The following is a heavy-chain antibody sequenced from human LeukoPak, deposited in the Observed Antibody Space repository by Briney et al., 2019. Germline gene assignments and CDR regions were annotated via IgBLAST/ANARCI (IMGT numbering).Heavy chain of an antibody. Sequence: GGSLRLSCAASGFTVSNYISWVRQAPGKGLQWVSVIYADGSTYYADSVKGRFTISRDISKNTLYLQVNRLRAEDTAVYYCTRDPSDDDRSDYWGQGTLVTVSS. V-gene: IGHV3-66*02. J-gene: IGHJ4*02. CDR2: IYADGST. D-gene: IGHD2-21*02. CDR1: GFTVSNY. CDR3: TRDPSDDDRSDY.